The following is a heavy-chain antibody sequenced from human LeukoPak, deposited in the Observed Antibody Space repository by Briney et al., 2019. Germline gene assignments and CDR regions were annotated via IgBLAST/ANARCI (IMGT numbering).Heavy chain of an antibody. CDR1: GFTFSSYS. CDR3: ARVPGLGKLDY. Sequence: GGSLRLSCAASGFTFSSYSMNWVRQAPGKGLEWVSSISSSSSYIYYADSVKGRFTISRDSAKNSLYLQMNSLRAEDTAVYYCARVPGLGKLDYWGQGTLVTVSS. J-gene: IGHJ4*02. CDR2: ISSSSSYI. V-gene: IGHV3-21*01. D-gene: IGHD7-27*01.